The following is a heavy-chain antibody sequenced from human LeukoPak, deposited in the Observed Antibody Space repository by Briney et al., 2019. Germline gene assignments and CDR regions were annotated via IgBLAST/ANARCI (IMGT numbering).Heavy chain of an antibody. D-gene: IGHD3-3*01. Sequence: GGSLRLSCAASGFTFSSYGMHWVRQAPGKGLEWVAVISYDGSNKYYADSVKGRFTISRDNSKNTLYLQMNSLRAEDTAVYYCAKGQYDFWSGYHYYYYGMDVWGQGTTVIVSS. CDR2: ISYDGSNK. CDR3: AKGQYDFWSGYHYYYYGMDV. V-gene: IGHV3-30*18. J-gene: IGHJ6*02. CDR1: GFTFSSYG.